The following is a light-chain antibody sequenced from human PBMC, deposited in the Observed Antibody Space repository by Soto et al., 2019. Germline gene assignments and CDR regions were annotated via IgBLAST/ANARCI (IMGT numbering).Light chain of an antibody. CDR3: SSYAGSSNV. Sequence: SYELTQPPSLSVDPGQTASFTCGGDNIGRKNVHWYQHRPGQAPILVVYDDSDRPSGIPERFSGSNSGNTASLTVSGLQAEDEADYYCSSYAGSSNVFGTGTKLTVL. J-gene: IGLJ1*01. CDR1: NIGRKN. CDR2: DDS. V-gene: IGLV3-21*02.